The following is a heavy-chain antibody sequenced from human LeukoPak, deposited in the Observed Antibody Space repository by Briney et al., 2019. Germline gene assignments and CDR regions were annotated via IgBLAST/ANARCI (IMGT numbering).Heavy chain of an antibody. V-gene: IGHV3-20*04. CDR2: INWSGGST. CDR3: ARDLWGSSSSELASFDY. Sequence: GGSLRLSCAASGFRFDDYGMSWVRHAPGKGLEWVSGINWSGGSTSYADSVKGRFTISRDNAKNSVYLQMNSLRADDTAFYYCARDLWGSSSSELASFDYWGQGTLVTVSS. J-gene: IGHJ4*02. CDR1: GFRFDDYG. D-gene: IGHD6-6*01.